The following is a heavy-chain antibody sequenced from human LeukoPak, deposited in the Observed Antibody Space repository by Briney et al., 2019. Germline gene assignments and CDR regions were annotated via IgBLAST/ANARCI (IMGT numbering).Heavy chain of an antibody. J-gene: IGHJ5*02. V-gene: IGHV4-30-4*01. CDR3: ARDRGLDYCSSTSCYTNGATFDP. Sequence: SETLSLTCTVSGGSISSGDYYWSWLRQPPGTGLEWIGYIYYSGSTYYNPSLKSRVTISVDTSKNQFSLKLSSVTAADTAVYYCARDRGLDYCSSTSCYTNGATFDPWGQGTLVTVSS. CDR2: IYYSGST. CDR1: GGSISSGDYY. D-gene: IGHD2-2*02.